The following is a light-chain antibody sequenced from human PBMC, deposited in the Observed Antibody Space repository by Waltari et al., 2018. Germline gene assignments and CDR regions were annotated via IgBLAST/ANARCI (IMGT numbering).Light chain of an antibody. CDR2: DAS. CDR1: QSVSSY. J-gene: IGKJ2*01. CDR3: QHGT. Sequence: EIVLTQSPATLSLSPGERATLSCRASQSVSSYLAWYQQKPGQAPRLLIYDASNRATGIPARFSGSGSGTDLTLTISSLEPEDFAVYYCQHGTFGQGTKLEIK. V-gene: IGKV3-11*01.